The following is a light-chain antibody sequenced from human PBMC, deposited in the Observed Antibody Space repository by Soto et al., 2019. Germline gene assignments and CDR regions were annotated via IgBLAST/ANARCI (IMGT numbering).Light chain of an antibody. J-gene: IGLJ2*01. V-gene: IGLV1-40*01. CDR3: QSYDSSLSGYVV. Sequence: QSMLTQPPSVSGAPGQRVTISCTGSSSNIGAGYDVHWYQQLPGTAPKLLIYGNSNRPSGVPDRFSGSKSGTSASLAITGLQAEDEADYYCQSYDSSLSGYVVFGGGTKLTVI. CDR2: GNS. CDR1: SSNIGAGYD.